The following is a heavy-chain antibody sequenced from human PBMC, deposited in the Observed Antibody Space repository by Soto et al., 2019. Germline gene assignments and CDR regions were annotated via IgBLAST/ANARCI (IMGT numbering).Heavy chain of an antibody. D-gene: IGHD1-1*01. CDR2: IYATGTT. J-gene: IGHJ5*02. CDR1: GASISGFY. V-gene: IGHV4-4*07. Sequence: SETLSLTCTVSGASISGFYWSWIRKSAGKGLEWIGRIYATGTTDYNPSLKSRVMMSVDTSKKQFSLKLRSVTAADTAVYYCVRGGTKTLRDWFDPWGQGISVTVSS. CDR3: VRGGTKTLRDWFDP.